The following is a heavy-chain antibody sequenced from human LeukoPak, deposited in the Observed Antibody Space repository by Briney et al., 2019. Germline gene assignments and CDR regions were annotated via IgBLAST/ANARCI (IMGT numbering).Heavy chain of an antibody. CDR1: GGSISSYY. CDR2: IYYSGST. J-gene: IGHJ4*02. V-gene: IGHV4-59*01. Sequence: ASETPSLTCTVSGGSISSYYWSWIRQPPGKGLEWIGYIYYSGSTNYNPSLKSRVTISVGTSKNQFSLKLSSVTAADTAVYYCARERGDSSGSFDYWGQGTPVTVSS. D-gene: IGHD3-22*01. CDR3: ARERGDSSGSFDY.